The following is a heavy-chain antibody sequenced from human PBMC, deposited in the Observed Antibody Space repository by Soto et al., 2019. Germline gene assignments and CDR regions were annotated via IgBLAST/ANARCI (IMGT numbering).Heavy chain of an antibody. Sequence: GGSLRLSCAASGFTFSSYWMSWVRQAPGKGLEWVANIKQDGSEKYYVDSVKGRFTISRDNAKNSLYLQMNSLRAEDTAVYYCATVSGIYGDYAFDIWGQGTMVTVSS. D-gene: IGHD4-17*01. J-gene: IGHJ3*02. CDR3: ATVSGIYGDYAFDI. V-gene: IGHV3-7*01. CDR1: GFTFSSYW. CDR2: IKQDGSEK.